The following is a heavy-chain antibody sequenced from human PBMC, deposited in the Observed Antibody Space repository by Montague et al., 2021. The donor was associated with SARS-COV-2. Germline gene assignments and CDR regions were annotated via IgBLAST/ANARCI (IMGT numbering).Heavy chain of an antibody. D-gene: IGHD3-3*01. CDR2: KYYSGST. J-gene: IGHJ4*02. CDR1: GASISSRSYY. Sequence: SETLSLTCTVSGASISSRSYYWGWLRQPPGKGLEWIGFKYYSGSTYYNPTLKSRVTISVDTSKNQFSLKLSSVTAADTAVYYCATLSSSITIFGVVQGYYFDDWGQGTLVTVSS. V-gene: IGHV4-39*01. CDR3: ATLSSSITIFGVVQGYYFDD.